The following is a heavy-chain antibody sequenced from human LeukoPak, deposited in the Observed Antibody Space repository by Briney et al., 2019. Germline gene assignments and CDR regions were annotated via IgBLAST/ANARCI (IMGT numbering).Heavy chain of an antibody. CDR3: ARGNRITIPYGMDV. D-gene: IGHD3-9*01. CDR2: IIPILGIA. J-gene: IGHJ6*02. Sequence: GASVKVSCTASGGTFSSYAISWVRQAPGQGLEWMGRIIPILGIANYAQKFQGRVTITADKSTSTAYMELSSLRSEDTAVYYCARGNRITIPYGMDVWGQGTTVTVSS. V-gene: IGHV1-69*04. CDR1: GGTFSSYA.